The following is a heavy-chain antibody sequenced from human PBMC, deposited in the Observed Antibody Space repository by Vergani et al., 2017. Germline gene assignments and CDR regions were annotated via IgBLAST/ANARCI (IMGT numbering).Heavy chain of an antibody. Sequence: EVQLVESGGDLVQPGGSLRLSCAASGFSVSSNYMSWVRQAPGKGLEWVSVIYSGGSTYFADSVKGRFTISRDNSKNTLYLQMNSLRADDTAVYYCAGRSGYSSGWYDPIDYWGQGTLVTVSS. J-gene: IGHJ4*02. V-gene: IGHV3-66*02. CDR2: IYSGGST. D-gene: IGHD6-19*01. CDR3: AGRSGYSSGWYDPIDY. CDR1: GFSVSSNY.